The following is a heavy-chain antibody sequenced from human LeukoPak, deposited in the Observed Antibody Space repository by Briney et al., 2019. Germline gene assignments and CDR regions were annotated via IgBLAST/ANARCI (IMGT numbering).Heavy chain of an antibody. J-gene: IGHJ4*02. CDR3: ARGGWAY. CDR1: GFTFTSYA. D-gene: IGHD6-19*01. Sequence: PGGSLRLSCAASGFTFTSYAMHWVRQAPGQRLEWMGWINAGNGNTKYSQKFQGRVTITRDTSASTAYMELSSLRSEDTAVYYCARGGWAYWGQGTLVTVSS. CDR2: INAGNGNT. V-gene: IGHV1-3*01.